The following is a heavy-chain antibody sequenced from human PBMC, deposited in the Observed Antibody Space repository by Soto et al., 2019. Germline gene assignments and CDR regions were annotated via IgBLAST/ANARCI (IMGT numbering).Heavy chain of an antibody. CDR1: GGSISSSSYY. D-gene: IGHD3-10*01. Sequence: SETLSLTCTVSGGSISSSSYYWGWIRQPPGKGLEWIGSIYYSGSTYYNPSLKSRVTISVDTSKNQFSLKLSSVTAADTAVYYCARASQVLLWFGESPMDVWGQGTTVTVS. CDR2: IYYSGST. V-gene: IGHV4-39*01. CDR3: ARASQVLLWFGESPMDV. J-gene: IGHJ6*02.